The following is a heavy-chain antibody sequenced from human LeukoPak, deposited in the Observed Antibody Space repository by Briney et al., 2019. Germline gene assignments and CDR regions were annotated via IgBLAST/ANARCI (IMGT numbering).Heavy chain of an antibody. J-gene: IGHJ5*02. CDR3: ATFSYAGNAGGSVGP. D-gene: IGHD4-23*01. V-gene: IGHV3-30*02. Sequence: GGSLRLSCAASGFTFSSYGMHWVRQAPGKGLEWVAFIRYDGSNKYYTDSVKGRFTISRDNSKNTVYLQMNSLRAEDTAVYYCATFSYAGNAGGSVGPWGQGTLVTVSS. CDR2: IRYDGSNK. CDR1: GFTFSSYG.